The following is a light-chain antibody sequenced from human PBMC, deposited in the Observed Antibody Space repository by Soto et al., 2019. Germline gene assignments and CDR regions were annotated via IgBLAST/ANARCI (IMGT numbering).Light chain of an antibody. CDR3: GVWDDSVNVRYL. CDR1: SSNIGSNS. CDR2: SNS. J-gene: IGLJ1*01. V-gene: IGLV1-44*01. Sequence: QSVLTQPPSASGTPGQWVTISCSGSSSNIGSNSVNWYQQVPGTAPKILIYSNSQRPSGVPDRFSGSKSGTSASLAISGLQSEDEADYYCGVWDDSVNVRYLFGTGTKVTVL.